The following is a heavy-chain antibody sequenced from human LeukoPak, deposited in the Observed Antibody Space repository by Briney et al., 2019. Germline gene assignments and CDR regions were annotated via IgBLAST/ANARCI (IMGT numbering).Heavy chain of an antibody. V-gene: IGHV3-7*03. CDR2: INPDGSAT. J-gene: IGHJ4*02. CDR1: GFTFRSDW. CDR3: TRPSYDSSVSGVVY. Sequence: GGSLRLACAASGFTFRSDWMSWVRQSPEKGLEWAANINPDGSATYYVDSVKGRFIISRDNTKNSLYLQMNSLKTEDTAVYYCTRPSYDSSVSGVVYWGQGTLVTVSS. D-gene: IGHD3-22*01.